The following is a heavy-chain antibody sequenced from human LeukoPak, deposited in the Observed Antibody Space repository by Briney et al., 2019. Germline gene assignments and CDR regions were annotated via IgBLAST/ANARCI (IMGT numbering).Heavy chain of an antibody. CDR2: IIPIFGIA. D-gene: IGHD5-18*01. CDR1: GGTFSSYA. J-gene: IGHJ6*04. V-gene: IGHV1-69*13. Sequence: SVKVSCKASGGTFSSYAISWVRQAPGQGLEWMGGIIPIFGIANYAQKFQGRVTITADESTSTAYMELSSLRSEDTAVYYCAGYPYGYYYYGMDVWGKGTTVTVSS. CDR3: AGYPYGYYYYGMDV.